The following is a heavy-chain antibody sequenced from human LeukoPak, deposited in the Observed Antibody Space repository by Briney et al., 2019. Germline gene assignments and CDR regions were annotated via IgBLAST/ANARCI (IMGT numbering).Heavy chain of an antibody. CDR2: IRYDGSNK. CDR3: ATGNIAAAGTHFDY. V-gene: IGHV3-30*02. CDR1: GFTFSSYG. D-gene: IGHD6-13*01. Sequence: GGSLRLSCAASGFTFSSYGMHWVRQAPGKGLEWVAFIRYDGSNKYYADSVKGRFTISRDNSKNTLYLQMNSLRAEDTAVYYCATGNIAAAGTHFDYWGQGTLVTVSS. J-gene: IGHJ4*02.